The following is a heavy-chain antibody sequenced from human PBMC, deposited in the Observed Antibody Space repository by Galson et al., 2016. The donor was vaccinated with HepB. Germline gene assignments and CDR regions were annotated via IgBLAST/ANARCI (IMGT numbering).Heavy chain of an antibody. CDR1: GYTFTTFG. J-gene: IGHJ4*01. V-gene: IGHV1-18*01. Sequence: SVKVSCKASGYTFTTFGISWVRQAPGQGLEWMGWINTFNSKTNYAQKFQGRITMTTDTSTSTAYMELGSLRSDDAAGYYWARSPLWQWRGQPPFDYWGLGSLVTVS. CDR3: ARSPLWQWRGQPPFDY. CDR2: INTFNSKT. D-gene: IGHD6-19*01.